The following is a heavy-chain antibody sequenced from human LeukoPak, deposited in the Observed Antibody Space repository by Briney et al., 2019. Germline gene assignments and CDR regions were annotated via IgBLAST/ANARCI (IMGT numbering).Heavy chain of an antibody. J-gene: IGHJ4*02. D-gene: IGHD3-3*01. Sequence: SETLSLTCPVSGSSISNGDYYWSWIRQHPEKGLEWIGYIYYSGSAYYNPSLKGRVTVSIDTTKNQFSLRLSSVTAADTAVYYCARADFRGGYFASFDYWGQGTLVTVSS. V-gene: IGHV4-31*03. CDR3: ARADFRGGYFASFDY. CDR2: IYYSGSA. CDR1: GSSISNGDYY.